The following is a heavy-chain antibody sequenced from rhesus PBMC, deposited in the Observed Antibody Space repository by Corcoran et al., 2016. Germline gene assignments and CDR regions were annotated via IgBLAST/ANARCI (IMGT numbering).Heavy chain of an antibody. CDR2: ISYDGSKK. Sequence: EVQLVESGGGLVQPGGSLRLSCAASGFTFSSYGMHWVRQAPGTGLEWVAVISYDGSKKNYGECVKDRFTITRENSKNMLELQMNNLKLEDTAVYYCARDRRVQLRGNYGLDSWGQGVVVTVSS. V-gene: IGHV3-54*02. D-gene: IGHD5-24*01. CDR1: GFTFSSYG. CDR3: ARDRRVQLRGNYGLDS. J-gene: IGHJ6*01.